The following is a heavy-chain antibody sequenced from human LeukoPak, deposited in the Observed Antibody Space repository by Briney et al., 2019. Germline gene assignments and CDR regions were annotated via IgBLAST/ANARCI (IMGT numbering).Heavy chain of an antibody. CDR1: GGSISSYY. Sequence: SETLSLTCTVSGGSISSYYWGWIRQPPGKGLEWIGSIYYSGSTYYNPSLKSRVTISVDTSKNQFSLKLSSVTAADTAVYYCARDALYYGSNWFDPWGQGTLVTVSS. CDR2: IYYSGST. J-gene: IGHJ5*02. CDR3: ARDALYYGSNWFDP. V-gene: IGHV4-39*07. D-gene: IGHD3-10*01.